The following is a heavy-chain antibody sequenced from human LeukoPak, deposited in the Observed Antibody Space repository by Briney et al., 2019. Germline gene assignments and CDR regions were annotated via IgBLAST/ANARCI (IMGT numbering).Heavy chain of an antibody. CDR1: GFTFSSYA. CDR2: ISVSGTST. Sequence: PGGSLRLSCAASGFTFSSYAMTWVRQAPGMGLEWVSSISVSGTSTYYADSVKGRFTISRDNSKNTLYLQMDSLRAEDTAIYYCAKTVEPGRGRLDYWGQGILVTVSS. J-gene: IGHJ4*02. D-gene: IGHD2-2*01. V-gene: IGHV3-23*01. CDR3: AKTVEPGRGRLDY.